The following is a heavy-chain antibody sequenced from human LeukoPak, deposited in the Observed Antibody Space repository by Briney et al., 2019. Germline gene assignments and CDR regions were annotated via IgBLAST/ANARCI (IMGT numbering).Heavy chain of an antibody. V-gene: IGHV3-33*08. CDR3: ARDSSGLFDY. CDR1: GLTFSSHG. Sequence: GGSLRLSCTGSGLTFSSHGMSWVRQAPGKGLEWVAVIWYDGSNKYYADSVKGRFTISRDNSKNTLYLQMNSLRAEDTAVYYCARDSSGLFDYWGQGTLVTVSS. CDR2: IWYDGSNK. D-gene: IGHD6-19*01. J-gene: IGHJ4*02.